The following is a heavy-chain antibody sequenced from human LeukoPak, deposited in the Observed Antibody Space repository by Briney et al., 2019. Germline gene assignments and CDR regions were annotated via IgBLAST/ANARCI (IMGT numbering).Heavy chain of an antibody. CDR3: ARDRRSKSGDDYGGNSIRNYMDV. CDR1: GFTFSSYG. D-gene: IGHD4-23*01. J-gene: IGHJ6*03. V-gene: IGHV3-30*03. Sequence: GGSLRLSCAASGFTFSSYGMHWVRQAPGKGLEWVAVISYDGSNKYYADSVKGRFTISRDNSKNTLYLQMNSLRAEDTAVYYCARDRRSKSGDDYGGNSIRNYMDVWGKGTTVTVSS. CDR2: ISYDGSNK.